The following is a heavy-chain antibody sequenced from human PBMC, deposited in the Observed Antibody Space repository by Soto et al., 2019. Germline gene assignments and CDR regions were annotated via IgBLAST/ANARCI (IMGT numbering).Heavy chain of an antibody. CDR3: ARAGYDYIWGTLMDY. CDR1: GGSISSYY. D-gene: IGHD3-16*01. V-gene: IGHV4-59*01. Sequence: QVQLQESGPGLVKPSETLSLTCTVSGGSISSYYWSWIRQPPGKGLEWIGYIYYSGSTNYNPSLESRVTISVDTSKNQFSLKLSSVTAADTAVYYCARAGYDYIWGTLMDYWGQGTLVTVSS. CDR2: IYYSGST. J-gene: IGHJ4*02.